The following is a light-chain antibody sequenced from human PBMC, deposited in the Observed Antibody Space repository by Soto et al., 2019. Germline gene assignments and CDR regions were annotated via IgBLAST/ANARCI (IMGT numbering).Light chain of an antibody. CDR3: MQTRQTPNT. J-gene: IGKJ2*01. Sequence: IVMTQSPLSLPVTPGEPASISCRPSQSLLHSNGYNYLNWYLQKPGQPPQLLIYLGSNRASGVPDRFSGNISGTDFTLKISRVETEDVGVYYCMQTRQTPNTFGQGTKLEIK. V-gene: IGKV2-28*01. CDR2: LGS. CDR1: QSLLHSNGYNY.